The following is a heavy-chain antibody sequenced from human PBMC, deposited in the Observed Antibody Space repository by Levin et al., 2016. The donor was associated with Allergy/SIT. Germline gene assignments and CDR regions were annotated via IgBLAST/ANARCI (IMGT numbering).Heavy chain of an antibody. CDR1: GFTFSSYA. CDR3: ANPRELHFDY. V-gene: IGHV3-30-3*01. J-gene: IGHJ4*02. D-gene: IGHD1-7*01. CDR2: ISYDGSNK. Sequence: GGSLRLSCAASGFTFSSYAMHWVRQAPGKGLEWVAVISYDGSNKYYADSVKGRFTISRDNSKNTLYLQMNSLRAEDTAVYYCANPRELHFDYWGQGTLVTVSS.